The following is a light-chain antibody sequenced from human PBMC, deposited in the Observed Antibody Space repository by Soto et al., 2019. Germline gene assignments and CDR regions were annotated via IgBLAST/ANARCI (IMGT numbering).Light chain of an antibody. J-gene: IGKJ2*01. CDR1: QRITTY. V-gene: IGKV1-39*01. CDR3: QQTYSTPYT. CDR2: TSG. Sequence: HMTQSPSSLSASVGDRVTITCRASQRITTYLNWYQQKPGEAPKLLISTSGTLQRGVPSRFSGIGSGTDFTLSNTSLQPADFANYFCQQTYSTPYTFGQGTKVEIK.